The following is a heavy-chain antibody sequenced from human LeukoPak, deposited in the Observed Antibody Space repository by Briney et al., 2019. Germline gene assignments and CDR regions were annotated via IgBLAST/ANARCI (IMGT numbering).Heavy chain of an antibody. Sequence: GASVKVSCKASGGTFSSYAISWVRQAPGQGLEWMGRIIPILGIANYAQKFQGRVTITADKSTSTAYMELSSLRSEDTAVYYCAIHGGYDPRRRQDAFDIWGQGTMVTVSS. D-gene: IGHD5-12*01. CDR3: AIHGGYDPRRRQDAFDI. J-gene: IGHJ3*02. V-gene: IGHV1-69*04. CDR1: GGTFSSYA. CDR2: IIPILGIA.